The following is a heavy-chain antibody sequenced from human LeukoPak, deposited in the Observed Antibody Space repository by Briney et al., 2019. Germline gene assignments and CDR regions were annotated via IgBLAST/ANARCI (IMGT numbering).Heavy chain of an antibody. J-gene: IGHJ4*02. CDR3: ARDLGDYRGDY. D-gene: IGHD5-12*01. CDR1: GFTVSSNY. CDR2: IYSGGST. Sequence: GGSLRLSCAASGFTVSSNYMSWVRQAPGKGLEWVSVIYSGGSTYYADPVKGRFTISRDNSKNTLYLQMNSLRAEDTAVYYCARDLGDYRGDYWGQGTLVTVSS. V-gene: IGHV3-53*01.